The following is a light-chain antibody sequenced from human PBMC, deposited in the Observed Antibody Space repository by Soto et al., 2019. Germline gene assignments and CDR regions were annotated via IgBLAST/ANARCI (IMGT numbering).Light chain of an antibody. V-gene: IGKV3-15*01. CDR2: GAS. Sequence: EIVMTQSPATLSVSPGESATLSCRASQSFSSNLAWYQQKPGQAPRLLIYGASTRATGIPARFSGSGSGTEFTLTISSLQSEDFAVYYCQQDNNWWTFGQGNKVELK. J-gene: IGKJ1*01. CDR1: QSFSSN. CDR3: QQDNNWWT.